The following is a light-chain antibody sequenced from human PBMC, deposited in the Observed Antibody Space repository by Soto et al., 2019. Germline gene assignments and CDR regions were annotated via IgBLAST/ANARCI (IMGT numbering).Light chain of an antibody. CDR3: QQYNKWPLT. J-gene: IGKJ3*01. Sequence: EIVLTQSPATLSVSPGARATLSCRASQSVGSNLAWYQQKPGQAPRLLIYGASTRATGIPARFSGSGSGTDFTLTISSLQSEDFAVYYCQQYNKWPLTFGPGTKVDIK. V-gene: IGKV3-15*01. CDR2: GAS. CDR1: QSVGSN.